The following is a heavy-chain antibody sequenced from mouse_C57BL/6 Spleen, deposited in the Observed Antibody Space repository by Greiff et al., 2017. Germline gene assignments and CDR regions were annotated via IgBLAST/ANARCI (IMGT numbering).Heavy chain of an antibody. V-gene: IGHV1-63*01. D-gene: IGHD1-1*01. J-gene: IGHJ4*01. CDR2: IYPGGGYT. CDR3: ARGGDGSSYYYAMDY. CDR1: GYTFTNYW. Sequence: VQLQQSGAELVRPGTSVKMSCKASGYTFTNYWIGWAKQRPGHGLEWIGDIYPGGGYTNYNEKFKGKATLTADKSSSTAYMQFSSLTSEDSAIYYCARGGDGSSYYYAMDYWGQGTSVTVSS.